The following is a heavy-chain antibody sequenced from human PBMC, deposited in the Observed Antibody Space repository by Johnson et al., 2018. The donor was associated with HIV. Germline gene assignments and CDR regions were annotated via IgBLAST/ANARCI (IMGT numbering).Heavy chain of an antibody. CDR1: GFTFSSYW. J-gene: IGHJ3*02. CDR3: ARAQLLADDAFNN. D-gene: IGHD6-6*01. Sequence: MQLVESGGGLVQPGGSLRLSCAASGFTFSSYWMSWVRQAPGTGLEWVANIKQDGSEKYYVDSVKGRFTISRDNAKKTLYLQLNSLRVEDTAIYYCARAQLLADDAFNNWGQGTMVTVSS. V-gene: IGHV3-7*02. CDR2: IKQDGSEK.